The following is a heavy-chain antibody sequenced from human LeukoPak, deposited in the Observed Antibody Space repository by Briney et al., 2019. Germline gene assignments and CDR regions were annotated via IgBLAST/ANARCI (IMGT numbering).Heavy chain of an antibody. J-gene: IGHJ6*02. V-gene: IGHV4-61*08. CDR3: ARDGPAYTSRWYDYYYGLDV. CDR2: IYHSGST. Sequence: ASETLSLTCTVSGDSISSGGYFWSWIRQSPGKGLEWIGHIYHSGSTNYNPSLKSRVTISIDTSKNQFPLKLTSVTSADTAVYYCARDGPAYTSRWYDYYYGLDVWGQGTTVTVSS. D-gene: IGHD2-2*01. CDR1: GDSISSGGYF.